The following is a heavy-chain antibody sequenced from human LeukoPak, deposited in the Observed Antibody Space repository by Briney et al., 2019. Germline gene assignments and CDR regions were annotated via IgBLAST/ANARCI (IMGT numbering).Heavy chain of an antibody. CDR1: GGSISSSSYY. CDR2: IYYSGST. V-gene: IGHV4-39*01. D-gene: IGHD3-22*01. CDR3: ARPGGYDSSGYYYHD. Sequence: SETLSLTCTVSGGSISSSSYYRGWIRQPPGKGLEWIGSIYYSGSTYYNPSLKSRVTISVDTSKNQFSLKLSSVTAADTAVYYCARPGGYDSSGYYYHDWGQGTLVTVSS. J-gene: IGHJ4*02.